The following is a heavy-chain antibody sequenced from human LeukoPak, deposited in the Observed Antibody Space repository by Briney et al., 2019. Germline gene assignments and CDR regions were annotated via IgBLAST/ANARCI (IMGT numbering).Heavy chain of an antibody. J-gene: IGHJ4*02. CDR1: GLTFSSHA. CDR2: ISGSGGSR. V-gene: IGHV3-23*01. D-gene: IGHD6-13*01. CDR3: AKGGREYSSSWFNY. Sequence: GGSLRLSCAASGLTFSSHAGSRVRQAPGKVLGRVSAISGSGGSRYYADSLKGRFTISRDNSKNTLYLQMNSLRAEDTAVYYYAKGGREYSSSWFNYWGQGTLVTVSS.